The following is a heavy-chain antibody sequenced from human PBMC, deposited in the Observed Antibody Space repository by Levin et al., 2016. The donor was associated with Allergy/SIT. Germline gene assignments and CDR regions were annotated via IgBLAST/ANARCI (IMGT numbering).Heavy chain of an antibody. CDR1: GFTFDNHA. J-gene: IGHJ4*02. Sequence: GESLKISCAASGFTFDNHAMHWVRQVPGKGLEWVSLITGSGGPTRTYYADSVKGRFTISRDNAKNSLYLQMISLRAEDTAVYYCARVGHSSSSGVDYWGQGTLVTVSS. V-gene: IGHV3-43*02. CDR3: ARVGHSSSSGVDY. CDR2: ITGSGGPTRT. D-gene: IGHD6-6*01.